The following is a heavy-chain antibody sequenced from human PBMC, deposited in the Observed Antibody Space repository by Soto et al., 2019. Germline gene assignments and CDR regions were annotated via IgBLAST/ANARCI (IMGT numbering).Heavy chain of an antibody. CDR2: TYYRSKWYN. Sequence: PSQTLSLTCAISGDSVSSSSAAWNWIRRSPSRGLEWLGRTYYRSKWYNEYAVSVKSRIAINPDTSKNQFSLQLNSVTPEDTAVYYCARTSGHFDSWGQGTLVTVSS. CDR3: ARTSGHFDS. D-gene: IGHD6-19*01. V-gene: IGHV6-1*01. J-gene: IGHJ4*02. CDR1: GDSVSSSSAA.